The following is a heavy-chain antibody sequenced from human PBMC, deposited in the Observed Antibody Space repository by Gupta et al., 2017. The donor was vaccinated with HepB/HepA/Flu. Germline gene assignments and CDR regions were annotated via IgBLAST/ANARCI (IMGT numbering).Heavy chain of an antibody. CDR2: ISAGDDST. CDR1: GFSFSNDG. V-gene: IGHV3-23*01. Sequence: EVQLLESGGGLVQPGGSLRLSCAASGFSFSNDGMNWVRQAPGKGLEWVSAISAGDDSTYYADSVKGRFTISRDNSRNTLYLQMNSLRAEDTAVYYCAKSIPRTLARAFDIWGQGTMVTVSS. CDR3: AKSIPRTLARAFDI. J-gene: IGHJ3*02. D-gene: IGHD1-14*01.